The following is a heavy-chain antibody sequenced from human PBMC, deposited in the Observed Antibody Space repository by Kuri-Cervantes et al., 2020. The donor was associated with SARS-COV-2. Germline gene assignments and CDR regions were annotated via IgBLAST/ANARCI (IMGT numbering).Heavy chain of an antibody. V-gene: IGHV3-43*02. CDR2: ISGDGGST. D-gene: IGHD3-9*01. CDR1: GFTFSSYE. CDR3: ARVPSSDLTLWPVGGMDV. J-gene: IGHJ6*02. Sequence: GGSLRLSCAASGFTFSSYEMNWVRQAPGKGLEWVSLISGDGGSTYYADSVKGRFTISRDNSKNSLYLQMNSLRAEDTAVYYCARVPSSDLTLWPVGGMDVWGQGTTVTVSS.